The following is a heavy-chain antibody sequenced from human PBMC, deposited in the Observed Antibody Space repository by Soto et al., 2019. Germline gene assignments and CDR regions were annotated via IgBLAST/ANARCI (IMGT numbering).Heavy chain of an antibody. Sequence: QVQLVQSGAEVKKPGSSVKVSCKASGGTFSSYAISWVRQAPGQGLEWMGGIIPIFGTANYAQKFQGRVTITADESTSTAYMELSSPRSEDTAVYYCARLWTYYYDSSGYPRGAFDIWGQGTMVTVSS. CDR2: IIPIFGTA. D-gene: IGHD3-22*01. J-gene: IGHJ3*02. CDR1: GGTFSSYA. V-gene: IGHV1-69*01. CDR3: ARLWTYYYDSSGYPRGAFDI.